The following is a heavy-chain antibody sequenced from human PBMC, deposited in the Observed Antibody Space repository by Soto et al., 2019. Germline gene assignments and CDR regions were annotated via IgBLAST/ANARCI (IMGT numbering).Heavy chain of an antibody. V-gene: IGHV3-73*01. D-gene: IGHD6-19*01. CDR2: IRSKANSYAT. J-gene: IGHJ4*02. CDR1: GFTFSGSA. Sequence: GSLRLSCAASGFTFSGSAMHWVRQASGKGLEWVGRIRSKANSYATAYAASVKGRFTISRDDSRNTAYLQMNSLKTEDTAVYYCTRLTQGIAVAGTDSYWGQGTLVTVSS. CDR3: TRLTQGIAVAGTDSY.